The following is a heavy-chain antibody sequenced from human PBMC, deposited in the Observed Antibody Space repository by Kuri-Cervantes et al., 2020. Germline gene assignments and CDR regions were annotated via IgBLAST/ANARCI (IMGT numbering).Heavy chain of an antibody. CDR3: ARDRGYYGFFDP. CDR2: INHSGST. D-gene: IGHD3-10*01. V-gene: IGHV4-34*01. J-gene: IGHJ5*02. Sequence: GSLRLSCAVYGGSFSGYYWSWIRQPPGKGLEWIGEINHSGSTNYSPSLKSRVTISVDTSKNQFSLKLSSVTATDTAVYYCARDRGYYGFFDPWGQGTLVTVSS. CDR1: GGSFSGYY.